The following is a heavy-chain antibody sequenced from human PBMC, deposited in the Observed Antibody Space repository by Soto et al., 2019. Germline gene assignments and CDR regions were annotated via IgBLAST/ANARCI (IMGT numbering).Heavy chain of an antibody. CDR3: ARVHCTNGVCYDDYYYMDV. J-gene: IGHJ6*03. Sequence: GASVKVSCKASGYTFTSYAMHWVRQAPGQRLEWMGWINAGNGNTKYSQKFQGRVTITRDTSASTAYMELSSLRSEDTAVYYCARVHCTNGVCYDDYYYMDVWGKGATVTVSS. CDR2: INAGNGNT. V-gene: IGHV1-3*01. D-gene: IGHD2-8*01. CDR1: GYTFTSYA.